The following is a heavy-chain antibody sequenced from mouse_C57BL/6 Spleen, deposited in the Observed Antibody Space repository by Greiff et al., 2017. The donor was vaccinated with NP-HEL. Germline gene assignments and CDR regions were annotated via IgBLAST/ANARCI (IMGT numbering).Heavy chain of an antibody. Sequence: QVQLQQSGAELVRPGASVTLSCKASGYTFTDYEMHWVKQTPVHGLEWIGAIDPETGGTAYNQKFKGKAILTADKSSSTAYMELRSLTSEDSAVYYCTRERDGYYWFAYWGQGTLVTVSA. CDR1: GYTFTDYE. J-gene: IGHJ3*01. CDR2: IDPETGGT. V-gene: IGHV1-15*01. CDR3: TRERDGYYWFAY. D-gene: IGHD2-3*01.